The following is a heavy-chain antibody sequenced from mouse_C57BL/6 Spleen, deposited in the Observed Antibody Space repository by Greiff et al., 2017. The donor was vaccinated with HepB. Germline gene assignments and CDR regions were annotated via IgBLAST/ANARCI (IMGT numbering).Heavy chain of an antibody. CDR1: GYTFTDYY. J-gene: IGHJ3*01. CDR3: ARMGLYDGYPFAY. V-gene: IGHV1-26*01. D-gene: IGHD2-3*01. CDR2: INPNNGGT. Sequence: EVQLQQSGPELVKPGASVKISCKASGYTFTDYYMNWVKQSHGKSLEWIGDINPNNGGTSYNQKFKGKATLTVDKSSSTAYMELRSLTSEDSAVYYGARMGLYDGYPFAYGGQGTLVTVSA.